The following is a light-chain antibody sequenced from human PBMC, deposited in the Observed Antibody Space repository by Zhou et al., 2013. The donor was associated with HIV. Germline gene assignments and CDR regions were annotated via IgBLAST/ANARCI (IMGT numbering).Light chain of an antibody. CDR2: KVS. Sequence: IVMTQTRLSSPVTLGQSASISCRSSRGLVHDDGDTYLNWLQQRPGQPPRLIIYKVSKRFSGVPDRFSGSGGGTDFTLKISRVEAGDVGVYYCMQALQTPRTFGQGTRVDIK. CDR1: RGLVHDDGDTY. CDR3: MQALQTPRT. J-gene: IGKJ1*01. V-gene: IGKV2-24*01.